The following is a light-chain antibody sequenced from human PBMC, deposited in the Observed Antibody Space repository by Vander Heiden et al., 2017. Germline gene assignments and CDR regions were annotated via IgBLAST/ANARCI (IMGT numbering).Light chain of an antibody. V-gene: IGKV1-5*03. CDR3: QQYNTYSPYS. CDR1: QSISSW. Sequence: DLPMTPSPSSLSASLGASVPITCRASQSISSWLAWYQQKSGKAPKLLIYEASSLESGVPSRFSGSGSGTEFTLTISSLQPDDFATYYCQQYNTYSPYSFGQGTKLEIK. J-gene: IGKJ2*03. CDR2: EAS.